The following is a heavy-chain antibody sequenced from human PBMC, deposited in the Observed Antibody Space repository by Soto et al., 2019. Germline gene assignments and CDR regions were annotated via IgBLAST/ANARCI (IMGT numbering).Heavy chain of an antibody. V-gene: IGHV4-39*01. D-gene: IGHD6-19*01. CDR3: ARLDGNSADYYYGMDV. Sequence: SETLSLTCTVSGDSITSSSFCWGWIRQPPGKGLEWIGTICYSGSTYYNPSLQSRLTISVDTSKNQFSLKLSPVTAADTAVYYCARLDGNSADYYYGMDVWGRGTTVTVSS. CDR2: ICYSGST. J-gene: IGHJ6*02. CDR1: GDSITSSSFC.